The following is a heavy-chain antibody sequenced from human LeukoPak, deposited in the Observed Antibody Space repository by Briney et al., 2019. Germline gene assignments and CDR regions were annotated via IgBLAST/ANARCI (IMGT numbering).Heavy chain of an antibody. V-gene: IGHV3-30*01. J-gene: IGHJ4*02. D-gene: IGHD2-15*01. CDR1: GFTFSSYA. CDR2: ISYDGSNK. CDR3: ARGRYSDFDY. Sequence: GGSLRLSCAASGFTFSSYAMHWVRQAPGKGLEWVAVISYDGSNKYYADSVKGRFTISRDNPKNTLYLQMNSLRAEDTAVYYCARGRYSDFDYWGQGTLVTVSS.